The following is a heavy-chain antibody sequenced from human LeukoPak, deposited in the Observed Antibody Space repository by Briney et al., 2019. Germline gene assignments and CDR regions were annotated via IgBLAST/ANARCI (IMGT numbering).Heavy chain of an antibody. J-gene: IGHJ4*02. D-gene: IGHD1-26*01. CDR3: ARVIVGATSGDY. Sequence: ASVKVSCKASGYTFTGYYMHWVRQAPGQGLEWVGRIIVYNGNTNYAQSLQGRVTMTTDTSTSTAYMELRSLRSDDTAVYYCARVIVGATSGDYWGQGTLVTVSS. V-gene: IGHV1-18*04. CDR1: GYTFTGYY. CDR2: IIVYNGNT.